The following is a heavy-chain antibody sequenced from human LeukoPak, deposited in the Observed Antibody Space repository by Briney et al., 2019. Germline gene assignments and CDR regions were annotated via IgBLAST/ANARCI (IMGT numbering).Heavy chain of an antibody. V-gene: IGHV4-34*01. D-gene: IGHD1-1*01. CDR1: GGSISSYY. CDR2: IHYSGAT. Sequence: SETLSLTCTVSGGSISSYYWSWIRQPAGKGLEWIGEIHYSGATSYKPSLKSRVTISGDTSKNQVSLNLRSVTAADTAVYYCARGRLDGYYFDYWGQGALATVSS. CDR3: ARGRLDGYYFDY. J-gene: IGHJ4*02.